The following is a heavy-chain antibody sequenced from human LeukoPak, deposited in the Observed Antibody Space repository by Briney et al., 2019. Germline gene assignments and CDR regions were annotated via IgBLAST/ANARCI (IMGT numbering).Heavy chain of an antibody. J-gene: IGHJ1*01. D-gene: IGHD3-3*01. CDR2: TSYDGNHK. CDR1: GFTFSGYA. V-gene: IGHV3-30*04. Sequence: PGRSLRLSCVASGFTFSGYAMHWVRQAPGRGGEWVAFTSYDGNHKDYADFVRGGFTISRDHSKNTLYLQMNSLRPEATAVYYCAKVQGFPQRNAYFQYWGQGTLVTVSS. CDR3: AKVQGFPQRNAYFQY.